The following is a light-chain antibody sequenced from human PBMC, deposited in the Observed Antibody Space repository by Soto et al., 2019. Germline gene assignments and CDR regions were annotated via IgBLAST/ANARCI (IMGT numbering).Light chain of an antibody. CDR1: SGHSSYA. Sequence: QAVVTQSPSASASLGASAKLTCTLSSGHSSYAIAWHQQQPEKGPRYLMKLNSDGSHSKGDGIPDRFSGSSSGAERYLTISSLQSEDEADYYCQTWGTGIHVVFGGGTQLTVL. V-gene: IGLV4-69*01. J-gene: IGLJ2*01. CDR2: LNSDGSH. CDR3: QTWGTGIHVV.